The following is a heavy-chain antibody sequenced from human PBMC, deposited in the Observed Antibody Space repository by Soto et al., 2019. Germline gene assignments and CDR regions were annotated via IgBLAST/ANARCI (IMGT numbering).Heavy chain of an antibody. J-gene: IGHJ4*02. V-gene: IGHV3-21*01. CDR3: AREDSIIIPAVSDF. CDR1: GFYFNNYG. CDR2: VSKSDYT. D-gene: IGHD2-2*01. Sequence: GGSLRLSCAVSGFYFNNYGINWVRQPPGKGLEWVSSVSKSDYTYYSDSVRGRFTISRDNAKNSVSLQMNSLRAEDTAVYYCAREDSIIIPAVSDFWGQGTLVTV.